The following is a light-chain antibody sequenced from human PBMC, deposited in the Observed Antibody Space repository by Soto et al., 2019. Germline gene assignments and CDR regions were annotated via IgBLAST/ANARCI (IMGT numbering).Light chain of an antibody. V-gene: IGKV1-5*03. CDR2: RAS. CDR1: QSISIW. J-gene: IGKJ4*01. Sequence: DIQMTQSPSTLSASVGDRVTITCRASQSISIWLAWYQQKPGKAPKLLMYRASNLESGVPSRFNGSGSGTEFTLTISSLQPDDFATYYCQQYKSYPLTFGGGTKVEIK. CDR3: QQYKSYPLT.